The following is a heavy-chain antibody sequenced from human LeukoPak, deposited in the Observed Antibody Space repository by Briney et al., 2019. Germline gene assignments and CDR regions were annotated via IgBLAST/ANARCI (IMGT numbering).Heavy chain of an antibody. V-gene: IGHV4-59*01. CDR3: ARSYNWNDVSYKVVYFQH. J-gene: IGHJ1*01. D-gene: IGHD1-20*01. CDR1: GGSISSYY. CDR2: IYYSGST. Sequence: PSETLSLTCTVSGGSISSYYWSWIRQPPGKGLEWIGYIYYSGSTNYNPSLKSRVTISVDTSKNQFSLKLSSVTAADTAVYYCARSYNWNDVSYKVVYFQHWGQGTLVTVSS.